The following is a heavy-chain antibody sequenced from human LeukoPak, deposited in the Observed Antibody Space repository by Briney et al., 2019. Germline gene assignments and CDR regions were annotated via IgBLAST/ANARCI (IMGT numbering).Heavy chain of an antibody. Sequence: GGSLRLSCAASGFTFSSYTMSWVRQAPGKGLEWVSAMSGSGDTTYYADSVKGRFTISRDNSKNTLYLQMNSLRAEDTAVYYCAKDGGSGSYYLPGFDYWGQGTLVTVSS. V-gene: IGHV3-23*01. D-gene: IGHD3-10*01. CDR3: AKDGGSGSYYLPGFDY. CDR2: MSGSGDTT. J-gene: IGHJ4*02. CDR1: GFTFSSYT.